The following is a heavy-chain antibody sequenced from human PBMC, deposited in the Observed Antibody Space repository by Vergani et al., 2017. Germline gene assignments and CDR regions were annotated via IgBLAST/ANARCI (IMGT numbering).Heavy chain of an antibody. CDR1: GYTFTGYY. Sequence: QVQLVQSGAEVKKPGASVKVSCKASGYTFTGYYMHWVRQAPGQGLEWMGWINPNSGGTNYAQKFQGRVTMTRDTSISTAYMELSRLRSDDTAVYYCARHRSRSGYYHYGMDVWGQGTTVTVSS. J-gene: IGHJ6*02. CDR3: ARHRSRSGYYHYGMDV. CDR2: INPNSGGT. V-gene: IGHV1-2*02. D-gene: IGHD3-22*01.